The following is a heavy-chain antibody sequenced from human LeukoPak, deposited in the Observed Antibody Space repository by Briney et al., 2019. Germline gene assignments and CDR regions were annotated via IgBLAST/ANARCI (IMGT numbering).Heavy chain of an antibody. V-gene: IGHV1-46*01. CDR2: INPSGGST. CDR3: ARDRDSGSYRNWFDP. D-gene: IGHD1-26*01. CDR1: GYTFTSYY. J-gene: IGHJ5*02. Sequence: ASVKVSCKASGYTFTSYYMHWVRQAPGQGLEWMGIINPSGGSTSYTQKFQGRVTMTRDTSTSTVYMELSSLRSEDTAVYYCARDRDSGSYRNWFDPWGQGTLVTVSS.